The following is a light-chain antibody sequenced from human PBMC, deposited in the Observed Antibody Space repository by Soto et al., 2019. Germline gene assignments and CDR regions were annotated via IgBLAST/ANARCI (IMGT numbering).Light chain of an antibody. J-gene: IGKJ3*01. CDR1: QSIGIW. CDR3: QQYSAYPFT. CDR2: KTS. V-gene: IGKV1-5*03. Sequence: DIQMTQSPSTQSASVGDRVTIACRASQSIGIWLAWYQQKPGKAPKLLIYKTSSLESGVPSRFSGSGSGTEFTLAISGLQPDDLATYYCQQYSAYPFTFGPGTKVEIK.